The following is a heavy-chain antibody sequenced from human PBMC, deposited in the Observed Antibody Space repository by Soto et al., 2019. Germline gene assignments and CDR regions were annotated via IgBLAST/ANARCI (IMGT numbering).Heavy chain of an antibody. J-gene: IGHJ5*02. CDR3: ARDRVAVAGTNWFDP. D-gene: IGHD6-19*01. CDR1: GYTFTSYG. CDR2: ISAYNGNT. V-gene: IGHV1-18*01. Sequence: ASVKVSCKASGYTFTSYGISWVRQAPGQGLEWMGWISAYNGNTNYAQKLQGRVTMTTDTSTSTAYMELRSLRSDDTAVYYCARDRVAVAGTNWFDPWGQGXLVTVYS.